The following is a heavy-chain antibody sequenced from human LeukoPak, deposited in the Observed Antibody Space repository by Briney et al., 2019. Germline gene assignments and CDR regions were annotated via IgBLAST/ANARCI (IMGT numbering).Heavy chain of an antibody. J-gene: IGHJ4*02. Sequence: GGSLRLSCSAYGFTFSSYAMSWVRQAPGKGLKWVSAISGSGGSTYYADSVKGRFTISRDNSKNTLDLQMKSLRAEDTALYYCAKDRHMVRGVINYWGQGTLVTVSS. CDR1: GFTFSSYA. CDR3: AKDRHMVRGVINY. D-gene: IGHD3-10*01. CDR2: ISGSGGST. V-gene: IGHV3-23*01.